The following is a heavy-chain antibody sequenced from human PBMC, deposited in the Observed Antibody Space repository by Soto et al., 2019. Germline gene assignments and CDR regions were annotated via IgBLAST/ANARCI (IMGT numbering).Heavy chain of an antibody. Sequence: VGSLRLGCAASGFTFSAYAMSWVRQAPGEGLDWVSVISGSGDNTYYADSVKGRFTISRDNSKNTLYLQMSSLRAEDTAVYFCAKQNTIFGVNNDFYYYGMDVWGQGTTVTVSS. V-gene: IGHV3-23*01. CDR3: AKQNTIFGVNNDFYYYGMDV. J-gene: IGHJ6*02. CDR1: GFTFSAYA. D-gene: IGHD3-3*01. CDR2: ISGSGDNT.